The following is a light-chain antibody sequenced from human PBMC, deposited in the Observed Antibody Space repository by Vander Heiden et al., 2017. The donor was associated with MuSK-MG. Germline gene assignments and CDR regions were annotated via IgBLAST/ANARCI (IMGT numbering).Light chain of an antibody. CDR1: QSVSSD. CDR3: QQYKKWPPWT. Sequence: ELVMTQSPATLSVSPGERATLSCRASQSVSSDLAWYQQKPGQAPRLLIYGASTRATDIPARFSGSGYGTEFTLTISSLQSEDFAVYYCQQYKKWPPWTFGQGTKVEIK. V-gene: IGKV3-15*01. J-gene: IGKJ1*01. CDR2: GAS.